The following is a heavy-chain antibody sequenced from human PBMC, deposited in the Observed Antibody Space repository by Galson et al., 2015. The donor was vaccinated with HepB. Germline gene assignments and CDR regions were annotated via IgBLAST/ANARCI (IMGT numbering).Heavy chain of an antibody. CDR1: GGSISSYY. CDR3: ARGTDAYKIGNY. D-gene: IGHD5-24*01. Sequence: QVQLQESGPGLAKPSETLSLTCTVSGGSISSYYWSWIRQPPGKGLEWIGEIHYSGSTSSNPSLKSRVTISLDTSQNQFSLNLRSVTAADTAVYYCARGTDAYKIGNYWGQGTLVTVSS. CDR2: IHYSGST. V-gene: IGHV4-59*12. J-gene: IGHJ4*02.